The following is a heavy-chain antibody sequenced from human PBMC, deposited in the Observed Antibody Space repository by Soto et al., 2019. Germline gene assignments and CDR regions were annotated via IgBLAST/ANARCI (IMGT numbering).Heavy chain of an antibody. V-gene: IGHV3-23*01. CDR2: ITANGGGT. CDR3: ARDGLVVRNL. CDR1: GFTFSNYG. D-gene: IGHD3-10*01. Sequence: PGGSLRLSCMASGFTFSNYGMSWVRQAPGKGLEWVSAITANGGGTDYADSVRGRFTISRDNSQNTLYLQMNSLKGEDTGVYYCARDGLVVRNLWGQGXTVTVSS. J-gene: IGHJ6*02.